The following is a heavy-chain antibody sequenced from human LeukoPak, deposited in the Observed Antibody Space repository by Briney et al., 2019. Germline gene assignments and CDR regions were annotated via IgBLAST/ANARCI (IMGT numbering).Heavy chain of an antibody. Sequence: GGSLRLSCAASGFTFSNYEMNRVRQAPGKGLEWVSYISSSGGAIYFADSVKGRFTISRDNAKKSLYLQMKSLRAEDTAVYYCTRGPPNYLESSGYFYLWGQGTLVTVSS. CDR3: TRGPPNYLESSGYFYL. CDR1: GFTFSNYE. V-gene: IGHV3-48*03. D-gene: IGHD3-22*01. J-gene: IGHJ4*02. CDR2: ISSSGGAI.